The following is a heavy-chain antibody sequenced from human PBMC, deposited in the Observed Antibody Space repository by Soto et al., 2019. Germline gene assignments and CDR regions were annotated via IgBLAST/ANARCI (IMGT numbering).Heavy chain of an antibody. D-gene: IGHD3-22*01. CDR2: IIPIFGAA. CDR3: ARGAGYYDSSGYYYRAFDI. J-gene: IGHJ3*02. CDR1: GGTFSSYA. V-gene: IGHV1-69*01. Sequence: QVQLVQSGAEVKKPGSSVQVSCKAPGGTFSSYAINWVRQAPGQGLESLGGIIPIFGAANYAQKFQGRVTITADESTTTAYMERSSLRSEDTAVYYCARGAGYYDSSGYYYRAFDIWGQGTMVTVSS.